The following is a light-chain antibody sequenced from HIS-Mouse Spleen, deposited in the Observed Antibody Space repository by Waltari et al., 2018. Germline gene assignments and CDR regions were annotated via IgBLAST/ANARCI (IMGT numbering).Light chain of an antibody. V-gene: IGKV3-15*01. Sequence: EIVMTQSPATLSVSPWERATLSCRASQSVSSNLAWYQQKPGQAPRLLIYGASTRATGIPARFSGSGSGTEFTLTISSMQSEDFAVDYCQQYNNWPPVLTFGGGTKVEIK. CDR3: QQYNNWPPVLT. CDR1: QSVSSN. J-gene: IGKJ4*01. CDR2: GAS.